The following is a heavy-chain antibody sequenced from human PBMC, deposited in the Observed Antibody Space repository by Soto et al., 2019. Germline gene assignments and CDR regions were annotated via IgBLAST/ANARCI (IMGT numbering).Heavy chain of an antibody. CDR3: AIRTLSIAARYFAY. CDR1: GGSISSSNW. D-gene: IGHD6-6*01. CDR2: IYHSGST. V-gene: IGHV4-4*02. J-gene: IGHJ4*02. Sequence: SETLAHTCTVSGGSISSSNWWSWIRPPPGKGLEWIGEIYHSGSTNYNPSLKSRVTVSVDKSKNQFSLKLSSVTAADTAVYYCAIRTLSIAARYFAYWGQGTLVTVSS.